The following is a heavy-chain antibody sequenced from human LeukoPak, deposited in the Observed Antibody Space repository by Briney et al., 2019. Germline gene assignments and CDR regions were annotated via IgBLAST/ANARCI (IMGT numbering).Heavy chain of an antibody. CDR3: AKDRCSNGIGCYYYYMDV. Sequence: GGSLRLSCAASGFIFSTYSMTWVRQAPGKGLEWVASISSSTAYTSYADSVKGRFTISRDNAKNSLFLQMNSLRAEDTAVYYCAKDRCSNGIGCYYYYMDVWGKGTTVTISS. V-gene: IGHV3-21*06. J-gene: IGHJ6*03. CDR1: GFIFSTYS. D-gene: IGHD2-8*01. CDR2: ISSSTAYT.